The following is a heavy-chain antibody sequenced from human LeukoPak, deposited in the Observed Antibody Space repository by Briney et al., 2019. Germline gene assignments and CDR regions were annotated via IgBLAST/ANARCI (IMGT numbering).Heavy chain of an antibody. Sequence: GGSLRLSCAASGFTFRSYAMSWVRQAPGKGLEWVSAISDSGGRTYYADSVRGRFTISRDNSKNMLFLQMNSLRAEDTAVYYCAKDARRTSGWYFFDYWGQGTLVTVSS. CDR2: ISDSGGRT. CDR3: AKDARRTSGWYFFDY. D-gene: IGHD6-19*01. V-gene: IGHV3-23*01. CDR1: GFTFRSYA. J-gene: IGHJ4*02.